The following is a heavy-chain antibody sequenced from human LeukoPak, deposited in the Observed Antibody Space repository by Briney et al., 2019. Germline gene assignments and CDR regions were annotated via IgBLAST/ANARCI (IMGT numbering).Heavy chain of an antibody. J-gene: IGHJ4*02. CDR2: ISYDGSNK. CDR3: ARDGTAMVSYYFDY. D-gene: IGHD5-18*01. CDR1: GFTFSSYA. Sequence: QPGRSLRLSCAASGFTFSSYAMHWVRQAPGKGLEWVAVISYDGSNKYYADSVKGRFTISRDNSKNMLYLQMNSLRAEDTAVYYCARDGTAMVSYYFDYWGQGTLVTVSS. V-gene: IGHV3-30-3*01.